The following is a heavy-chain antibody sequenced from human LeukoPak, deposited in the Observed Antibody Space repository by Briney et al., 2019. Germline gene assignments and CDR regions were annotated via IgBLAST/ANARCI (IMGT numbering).Heavy chain of an antibody. CDR1: GFTVSSNY. CDR3: AREYRDSSGYLKYYFDY. D-gene: IGHD3-22*01. Sequence: GGSLRLSCAASGFTVSSNYMSWVRQAPGRGLEWVSVIYSGGSTYYADSVKGRFTISRDNSKNTLYLQMNSLRAEDTAVYYCAREYRDSSGYLKYYFDYWGQGTLVTVSS. J-gene: IGHJ4*02. V-gene: IGHV3-53*01. CDR2: IYSGGST.